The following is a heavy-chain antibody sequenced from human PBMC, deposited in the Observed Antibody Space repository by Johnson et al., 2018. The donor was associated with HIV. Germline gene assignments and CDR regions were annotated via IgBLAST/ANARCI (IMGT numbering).Heavy chain of an antibody. CDR2: IRGSGSII. D-gene: IGHD3-22*01. J-gene: IGHJ3*02. Sequence: QVQPVESGGGVVQPGRSLRLSCPASGFTFRDYHMRWIRQAPGKGVEWLSYIRGSGSIIYYADSVTGRVTISRDNAKNSLYLQMNSLRAEDTAVYYCARDPELDYFDNRAFDIWGQGTMVTVSS. CDR1: GFTFRDYH. V-gene: IGHV3-11*04. CDR3: ARDPELDYFDNRAFDI.